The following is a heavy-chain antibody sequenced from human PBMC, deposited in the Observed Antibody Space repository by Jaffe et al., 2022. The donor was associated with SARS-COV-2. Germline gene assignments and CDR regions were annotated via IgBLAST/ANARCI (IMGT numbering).Heavy chain of an antibody. Sequence: QVTLKESGPVLVKPTETLTLTCTVSGFSLSNARMGVSWIRQPPGKALEWLAHIFSNDEKSYSTSLKSRLTISKDTSKSQVVLTMTNMDPVDTATYYCARIWSSSPPFYYYYGMDVWGQGTTVTVSS. CDR3: ARIWSSSPPFYYYYGMDV. J-gene: IGHJ6*02. CDR2: IFSNDEK. V-gene: IGHV2-26*01. CDR1: GFSLSNARMG. D-gene: IGHD6-6*01.